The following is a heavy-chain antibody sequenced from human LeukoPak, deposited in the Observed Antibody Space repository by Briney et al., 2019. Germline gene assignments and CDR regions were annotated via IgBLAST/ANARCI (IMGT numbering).Heavy chain of an antibody. CDR2: ISSSSSYI. CDR3: ARRGDGYNGFDY. D-gene: IGHD5-24*01. CDR1: GFTFSSYS. J-gene: IGHJ4*02. Sequence: PGGSLRLSCAASGFTFSSYSMNWVRQAPGKGLEWVSSISSSSSYIYYADSVKGRFTISRDNAKNSLYLPMNSLRAEDTAVYYCARRGDGYNGFDYWGQGTLVTVSS. V-gene: IGHV3-21*01.